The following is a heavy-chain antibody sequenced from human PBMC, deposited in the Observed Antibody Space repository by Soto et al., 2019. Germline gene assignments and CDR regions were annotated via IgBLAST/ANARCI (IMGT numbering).Heavy chain of an antibody. D-gene: IGHD4-4*01. Sequence: VQLVESGGGLVQPGGSLRLSCAASGFTFSSYDMHWVRQATGKGLEWVSAIGTAGDTYYPGSVKGRFTISRENAKNSLYLQMNGLRAEDTAVYYCARGLRGNSAYYYYGMDVWGQGTTVTVSS. J-gene: IGHJ6*02. CDR3: ARGLRGNSAYYYYGMDV. V-gene: IGHV3-13*01. CDR1: GFTFSSYD. CDR2: IGTAGDT.